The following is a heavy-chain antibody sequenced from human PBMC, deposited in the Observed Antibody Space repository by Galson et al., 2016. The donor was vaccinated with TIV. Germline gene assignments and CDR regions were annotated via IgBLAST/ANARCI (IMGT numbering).Heavy chain of an antibody. V-gene: IGHV3-7*01. Sequence: SLRLSCAASGFSFRSYWMSWVRQAPGKGLQWVANIKEDRSEIYYVDSVKGRFTISRDNAKNSLYLQMSSLRAEDTAMYYCSRDLTTGNPGYDYWGQGTLVTVSS. CDR1: GFSFRSYW. J-gene: IGHJ4*02. D-gene: IGHD1-1*01. CDR3: SRDLTTGNPGYDY. CDR2: IKEDRSEI.